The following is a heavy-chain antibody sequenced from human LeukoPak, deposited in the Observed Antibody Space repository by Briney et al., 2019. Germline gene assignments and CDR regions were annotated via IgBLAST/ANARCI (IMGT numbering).Heavy chain of an antibody. Sequence: ASVKVSCKASGYTFTSYYMHWVRQAPGQGLEWMGWINPNSGGTNYAQKFQGRVTMTRDTSISTAYMELSRLRSDDTAVYYCARSGLERRFLYYYGMDVWGQGTTVTVSS. V-gene: IGHV1-2*02. CDR2: INPNSGGT. D-gene: IGHD1-1*01. CDR1: GYTFTSYY. CDR3: ARSGLERRFLYYYGMDV. J-gene: IGHJ6*02.